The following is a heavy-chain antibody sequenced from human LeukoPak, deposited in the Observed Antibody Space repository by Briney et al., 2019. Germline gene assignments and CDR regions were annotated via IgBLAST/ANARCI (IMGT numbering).Heavy chain of an antibody. CDR3: AKPASASDNDY. CDR2: IRHDGDIT. V-gene: IGHV3-30*02. J-gene: IGHJ4*02. D-gene: IGHD2-21*02. CDR1: GYTFRSYG. Sequence: GGSLRLSCTASGYTFRSYGFHWVRQAPGKGLEWVAFIRHDGDITYYVDSVKGRFTISRGDSKNTLYLQMNSLGPEDTAVYYCAKPASASDNDYWGPGILVIVSS.